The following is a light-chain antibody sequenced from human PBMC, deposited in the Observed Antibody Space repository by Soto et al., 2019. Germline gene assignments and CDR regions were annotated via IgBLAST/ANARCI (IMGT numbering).Light chain of an antibody. CDR2: GAS. V-gene: IGKV3-20*01. CDR3: QQYTNTNNPWM. CDR1: QSVSSNY. Sequence: ETVMRQSSGTMSLSPWDTATLSCRTSQSVSSNYVAWFHQKPGQAPRLLIYGASSRATGIPDRFSGSGSGTDFTLTISSLQPEDFATYYCQQYTNTNNPWMFGQGTKVDIK. J-gene: IGKJ1*01.